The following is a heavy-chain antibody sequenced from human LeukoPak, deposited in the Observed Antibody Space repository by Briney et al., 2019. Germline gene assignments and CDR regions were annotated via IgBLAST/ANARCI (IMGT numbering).Heavy chain of an antibody. D-gene: IGHD3-9*01. J-gene: IGHJ5*02. CDR1: GLTLSIHA. CDR2: IRGSGTET. V-gene: IGHV3-23*01. CDR3: ATAPHYDFSAGYHNYVDP. Sequence: PGGSLRLSCAAFGLTLSIHAMAWVRQAPGKGLEWVSGIRGSGTETYYADSVKGRFVISRDNSKDTLFLQADNVRVEVQLASFSATAPHYDFSAGYHNYVDPWGQGTLVTVSS.